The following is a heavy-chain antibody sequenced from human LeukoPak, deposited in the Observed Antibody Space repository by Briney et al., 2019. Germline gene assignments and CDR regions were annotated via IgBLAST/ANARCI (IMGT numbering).Heavy chain of an antibody. D-gene: IGHD5-18*01. J-gene: IGHJ5*02. CDR1: GGSISSYH. CDR3: ARWTWIQLHGWFDP. Sequence: SETLSLTCTVSGGSISSYHWSWIRQPPGKGLKWIGYIYYSGSTNYNPSLKSRVTISVDTSKNQFSLKLSSVTAADTAVYYCARWTWIQLHGWFDPWGQGTLVTVSS. V-gene: IGHV4-59*08. CDR2: IYYSGST.